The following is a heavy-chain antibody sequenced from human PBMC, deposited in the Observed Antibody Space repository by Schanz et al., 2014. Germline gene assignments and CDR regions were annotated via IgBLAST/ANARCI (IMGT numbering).Heavy chain of an antibody. J-gene: IGHJ4*02. CDR2: IYDRGST. D-gene: IGHD4-17*01. CDR1: SDSISHYY. Sequence: QVQLQESGPGLVKPSETLSLTCTVPSDSISHYYLSWIRQPPGKELEWVAFIYDRGSTSYNPSLNSRVPIPLDTAKTHFSRKLTSVPAADTAVYYCARHRVYGAFDLWGQGTLVTVSS. V-gene: IGHV4-59*08. CDR3: ARHRVYGAFDL.